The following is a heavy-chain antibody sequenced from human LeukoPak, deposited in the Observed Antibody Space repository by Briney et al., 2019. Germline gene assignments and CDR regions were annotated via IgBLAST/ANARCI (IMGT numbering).Heavy chain of an antibody. D-gene: IGHD6-6*01. CDR2: IKSKTDGGTT. CDR1: GFTFSSYS. J-gene: IGHJ4*02. V-gene: IGHV3-15*07. Sequence: PGGSLRLSCAASGFTFSSYSMNWVRQAPGKGLEWVGRIKSKTDGGTTDYAAPVKGRFTISRDDSKNTLYLQMNSPKTEDTAVYYCTTAYVYASSRYWGQGTLVSVSS. CDR3: TTAYVYASSRY.